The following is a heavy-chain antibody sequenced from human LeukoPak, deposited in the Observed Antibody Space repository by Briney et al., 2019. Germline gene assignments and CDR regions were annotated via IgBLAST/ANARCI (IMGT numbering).Heavy chain of an antibody. CDR1: GGSFSGYY. D-gene: IGHD3-16*02. CDR3: ARGHFYDYIWGGYRPDAFDI. V-gene: IGHV4-34*01. J-gene: IGHJ3*02. CDR2: SNHCGST. Sequence: SGTLSLTCAVYGGSFSGYYWSWIRQPPGKGLEWIGESNHCGSTNYNLSLKSRVTISVDTSKNQFSLKLSSVTAADTAVYYCARGHFYDYIWGGYRPDAFDIWGQGTMVTVSS.